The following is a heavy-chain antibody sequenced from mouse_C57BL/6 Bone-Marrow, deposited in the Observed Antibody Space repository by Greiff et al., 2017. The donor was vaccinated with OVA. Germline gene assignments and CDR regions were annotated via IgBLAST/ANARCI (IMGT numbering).Heavy chain of an antibody. Sequence: EVQGVESGGDLVKPGGSLKLSCAASGFTFSSYGMSWVRQTPDKRLEWVATISSGGSYTYYPDSVKGRFTMSRDNAKNTLCLQMSSLKSEDTAMYYCARNGEWYFDVWGTGTTVTVSS. CDR2: ISSGGSYT. J-gene: IGHJ1*03. CDR1: GFTFSSYG. CDR3: ARNGEWYFDV. V-gene: IGHV5-6*01.